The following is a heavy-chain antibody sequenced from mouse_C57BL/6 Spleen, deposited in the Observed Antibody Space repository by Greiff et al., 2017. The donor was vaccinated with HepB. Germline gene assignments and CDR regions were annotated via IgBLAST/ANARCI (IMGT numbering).Heavy chain of an antibody. CDR2: ISSGGSYT. Sequence: EVQLQQSGGDLVKPGGSLKLSCAASGFTFSSYGMSWVRQTPDKRLEWVATISSGGSYTYYPDSVKGRFTISRDNAKNTLYLQMSSLKSEDTAMYYCARRPITTVVARYYFDYWGQGTTLTVSS. CDR1: GFTFSSYG. CDR3: ARRPITTVVARYYFDY. D-gene: IGHD1-1*01. J-gene: IGHJ2*01. V-gene: IGHV5-6*01.